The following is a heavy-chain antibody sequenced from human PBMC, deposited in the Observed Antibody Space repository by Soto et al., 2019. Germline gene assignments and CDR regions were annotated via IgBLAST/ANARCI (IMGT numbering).Heavy chain of an antibody. CDR3: TTADFGDSSGYYMWDYYYYGMDV. CDR2: IKSKTDGGTT. CDR1: GFTFSNAW. Sequence: GGSLRLSCAASGFTFSNAWMSWVRQAPGKGLEWVGRIKSKTDGGTTDYAAPVKGRFTISRDDSKNTLYLQMNSLKTEDTAVYYCTTADFGDSSGYYMWDYYYYGMDVWGQGTTVTVSS. D-gene: IGHD3-22*01. J-gene: IGHJ6*02. V-gene: IGHV3-15*01.